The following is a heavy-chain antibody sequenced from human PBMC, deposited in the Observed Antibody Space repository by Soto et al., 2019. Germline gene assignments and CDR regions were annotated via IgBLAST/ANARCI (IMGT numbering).Heavy chain of an antibody. V-gene: IGHV3-23*01. CDR3: AKDHYDILTGYYCFDY. Sequence: GGSLRLSCAASGFTFSSYAMSWVRQAPGKGLEWVSAISGSGGSTYYADSVKGRFTISRDNSKNTLYPQMNSLRAEDTAVYYCAKDHYDILTGYYCFDYWGQGTLVTVSS. D-gene: IGHD3-9*01. CDR2: ISGSGGST. J-gene: IGHJ4*02. CDR1: GFTFSSYA.